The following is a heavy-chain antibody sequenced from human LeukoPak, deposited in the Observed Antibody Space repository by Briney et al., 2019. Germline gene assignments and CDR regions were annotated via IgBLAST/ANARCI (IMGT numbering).Heavy chain of an antibody. CDR3: ARGATTAFHFDY. CDR1: GYSIGSGYY. J-gene: IGHJ4*02. V-gene: IGHV4-38-2*01. Sequence: SETLSLTCAVSGYSIGSGYYWGWIRQPPGKGLEWIGTIYRSGSTYYNNPSLKSRVTISVDTSKNQFSLKLSSVTAADTAVYYCARGATTAFHFDYWGQGTLVTVSS. CDR2: IYRSGST. D-gene: IGHD1-26*01.